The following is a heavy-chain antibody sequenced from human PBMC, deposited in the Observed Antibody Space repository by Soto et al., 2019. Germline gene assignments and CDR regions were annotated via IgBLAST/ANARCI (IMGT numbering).Heavy chain of an antibody. D-gene: IGHD4-17*01. V-gene: IGHV4-34*01. Sequence: ASETLSLTCAVYGGSFSGYYWSWIRQPPGKGLEWIGEINHSGSTNYNPSLKSRVTISVDTSKNQFSLKLSSVTAADTAVYYCARGDYGDAFDYWGQGTLVTVSS. CDR3: ARGDYGDAFDY. CDR2: INHSGST. CDR1: GGSFSGYY. J-gene: IGHJ4*02.